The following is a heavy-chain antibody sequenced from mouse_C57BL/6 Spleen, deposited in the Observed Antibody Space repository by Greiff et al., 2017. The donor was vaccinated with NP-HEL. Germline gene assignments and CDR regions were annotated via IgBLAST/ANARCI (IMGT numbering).Heavy chain of an antibody. CDR2: INPSTGGT. Sequence: EVQLVESGPELVKPGASVKISCKASGYSFTGYYMNWVKQSPEKSLEWIGEINPSTGGTTYNQKFKAKATLTVDKSSSTAYMQLKSLTSEDSAVYYCARGNYGSLGYWGQGTTLTVSS. V-gene: IGHV1-42*01. CDR3: ARGNYGSLGY. J-gene: IGHJ2*01. D-gene: IGHD1-1*01. CDR1: GYSFTGYY.